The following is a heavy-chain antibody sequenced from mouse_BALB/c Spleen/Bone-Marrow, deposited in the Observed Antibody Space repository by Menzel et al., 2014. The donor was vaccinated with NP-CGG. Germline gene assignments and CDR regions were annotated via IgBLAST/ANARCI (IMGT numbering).Heavy chain of an antibody. V-gene: IGHV1-54*01. Sequence: QVQLQQSGAELVRPGTSVKVSCKASGYAFTNYSIEWVKQRPGQGLEWIGVINPGSGGTNYNEKFKGKATLTADKSSSTAYMQLSSLTSDDSAVYFCGRHYFDYWGQGTTLTVSS. CDR2: INPGSGGT. J-gene: IGHJ2*01. CDR3: GRHYFDY. CDR1: GYAFTNYS.